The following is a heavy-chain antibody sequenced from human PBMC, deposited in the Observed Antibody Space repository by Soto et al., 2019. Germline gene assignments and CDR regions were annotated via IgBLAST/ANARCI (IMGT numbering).Heavy chain of an antibody. V-gene: IGHV3-23*01. CDR1: EFIFSSYA. Sequence: LRLSCAASEFIFSSYAMSWVRQAPGKGLEWVSSISGSGGSTYYTDSVKGRFTISRDNSKNTLYLQMNSLRAEDTAVYYCAKDRSGQLDYWGQGTLVTVSS. CDR3: AKDRSGQLDY. J-gene: IGHJ4*02. CDR2: ISGSGGST. D-gene: IGHD3-10*01.